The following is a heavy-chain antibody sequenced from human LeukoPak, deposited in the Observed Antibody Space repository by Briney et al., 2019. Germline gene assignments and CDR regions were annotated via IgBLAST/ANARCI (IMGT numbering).Heavy chain of an antibody. D-gene: IGHD6-25*01. CDR1: GLSFSTYW. J-gene: IGHJ4*02. V-gene: IGHV3-7*01. Sequence: PGGSLRLPCAASGLSFSTYWMTWVRQAPGKGLEWLANIGGDGDRKFYVDSVKGRFTISRDNAENSLYLQMNSLRVEDTAVYYCARDRGWRLLDYWGQGTLVTVSS. CDR2: IGGDGDRK. CDR3: ARDRGWRLLDY.